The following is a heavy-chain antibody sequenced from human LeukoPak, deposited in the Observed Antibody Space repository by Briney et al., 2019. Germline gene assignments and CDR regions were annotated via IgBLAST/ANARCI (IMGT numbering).Heavy chain of an antibody. J-gene: IGHJ4*02. V-gene: IGHV5-51*01. Sequence: GESLKISCKASGYSFTNYWIGWVRQMPGKGLEYMGIVYGGDSDTRYSPSFQGQVIISADKSLSIAYLQWNSLKASDTATYYCARGSRHFDSWGQGTQVIVSS. CDR1: GYSFTNYW. CDR2: VYGGDSDT. CDR3: ARGSRHFDS.